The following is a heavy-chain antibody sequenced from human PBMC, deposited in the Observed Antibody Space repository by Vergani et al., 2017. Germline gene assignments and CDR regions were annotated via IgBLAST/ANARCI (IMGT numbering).Heavy chain of an antibody. Sequence: QVQLQQWGAGLLKPSETLSLTCAVYGGSFSGYYWSWIRQPPGKGLEWIGEINHSGSTNYNPSLKSRVTISVDTSKNQFSLKLSSVTAADTAVYYCARWVDRYYYYYGMDVWGQGTTVTVSS. D-gene: IGHD2-15*01. CDR2: INHSGST. V-gene: IGHV4-34*01. CDR1: GGSFSGYY. J-gene: IGHJ6*02. CDR3: ARWVDRYYYYYGMDV.